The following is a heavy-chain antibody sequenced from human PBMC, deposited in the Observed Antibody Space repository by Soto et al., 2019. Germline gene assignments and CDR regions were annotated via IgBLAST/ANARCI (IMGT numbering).Heavy chain of an antibody. CDR1: GSSISSSSYY. CDR3: ARHGKDVLWFGEGDNWFDP. CDR2: IYYSGST. Sequence: QLQLQESGPGLVKPSETLSLTCTVSGSSISSSSYYWGWIRQPPGKGLEWIGSIYYSGSTYYNPSLKSRVTISVDTSKNQFSLKLSSVTAADTAVYYCARHGKDVLWFGEGDNWFDPWGQGTLVTVSS. J-gene: IGHJ5*02. D-gene: IGHD3-10*01. V-gene: IGHV4-39*01.